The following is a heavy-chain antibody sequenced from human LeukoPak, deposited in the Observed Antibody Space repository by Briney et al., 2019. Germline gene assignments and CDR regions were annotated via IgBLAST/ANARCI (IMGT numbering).Heavy chain of an antibody. CDR3: AKDSAKKYDDY. J-gene: IGHJ4*02. V-gene: IGHV3-30*02. CDR1: GFTFSSYG. Sequence: HTGGSLRLSCAASGFTFSSYGMNWVRQAPGKGLEWVAFTRYDEDNKYYADSVKGRFTISRDNSKSTLYLQMNSLRAEDTAVYYCAKDSAKKYDDYWGQGTLVTVSS. D-gene: IGHD2/OR15-2a*01. CDR2: TRYDEDNK.